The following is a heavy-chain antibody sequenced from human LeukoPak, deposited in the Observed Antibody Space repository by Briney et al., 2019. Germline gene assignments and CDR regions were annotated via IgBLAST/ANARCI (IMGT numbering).Heavy chain of an antibody. D-gene: IGHD5-18*01. CDR3: AKDVIQLWSSHDY. J-gene: IGHJ4*02. Sequence: PGGSLRLSCAASGFTFSSYGMHWVRQAPGKRLEWVAVISYDGSNKYYADSVKGRFTISRDNSKNTLYLQMNSLRAEDTAVYYCAKDVIQLWSSHDYWGQGTLVTVSS. CDR1: GFTFSSYG. V-gene: IGHV3-30*18. CDR2: ISYDGSNK.